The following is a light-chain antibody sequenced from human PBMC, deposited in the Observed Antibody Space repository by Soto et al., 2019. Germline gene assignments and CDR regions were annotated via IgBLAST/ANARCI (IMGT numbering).Light chain of an antibody. CDR3: SSYTSSSTL. J-gene: IGLJ2*01. Sequence: QSALTQPPSVSGSPGQSVTISCTGTSSDVGSYNRVSWYQQPPGTAPKLMIYEVSNLPSGVPDRFSGSKSGNTASLTISGLQAEDEADYYCSSYTSSSTLFGGGTKLTVL. CDR1: SSDVGSYNR. V-gene: IGLV2-18*02. CDR2: EVS.